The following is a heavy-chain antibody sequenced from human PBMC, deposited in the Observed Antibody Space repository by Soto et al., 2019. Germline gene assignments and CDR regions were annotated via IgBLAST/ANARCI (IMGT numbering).Heavy chain of an antibody. Sequence: KTSETLSLTCAVYGGSLSGYYWSWIRQPPGKGLEWIGEINHSGSTNYNPSLKSRVTISVDTSKNQFSLKLSSVTAADTAVYYCARGIVGATRYGDYYYGMDVWGQGTTVTVSS. D-gene: IGHD1-26*01. J-gene: IGHJ6*02. CDR1: GGSLSGYY. CDR2: INHSGST. CDR3: ARGIVGATRYGDYYYGMDV. V-gene: IGHV4-34*01.